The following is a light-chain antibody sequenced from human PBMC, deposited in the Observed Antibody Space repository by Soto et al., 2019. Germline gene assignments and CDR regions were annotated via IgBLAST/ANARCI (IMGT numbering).Light chain of an antibody. V-gene: IGKV1D-16*01. CDR3: QQYNIYPLT. J-gene: IGKJ4*01. CDR2: AAS. CDR1: QDINSW. Sequence: DVQMTQSPSSLSASVGDRVTITCRASQDINSWLAWYQQKPEKAPKSLIHAASSLQTGVPSRFSGSGSGTDFTLTISSLQPEDSATYYCQQYNIYPLTFGEGTKVEIK.